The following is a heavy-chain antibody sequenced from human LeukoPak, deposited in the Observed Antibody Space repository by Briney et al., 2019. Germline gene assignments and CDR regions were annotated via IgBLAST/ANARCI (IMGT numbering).Heavy chain of an antibody. J-gene: IGHJ4*02. Sequence: PVGSLRLSCAPSGFTFRIYAIRCVGQATGKGVAWVSAISGSGGGTNYGDSVRSRYTVSSDNSKNTLYVKMNRLRSEDTAVYFCAKRGVVIRVILVGFHKEAYYFDSWGQGALVTVSS. D-gene: IGHD3-22*01. CDR1: GFTFRIYA. CDR3: AKRGVVIRVILVGFHKEAYYFDS. CDR2: ISGSGGGT. V-gene: IGHV3-23*01.